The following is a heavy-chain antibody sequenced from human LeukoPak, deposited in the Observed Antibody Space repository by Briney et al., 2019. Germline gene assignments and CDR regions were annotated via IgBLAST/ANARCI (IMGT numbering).Heavy chain of an antibody. CDR1: GGTLSSSSYY. CDR3: ARLGYSYGRVNWFDP. Sequence: SETLSLTCTVSGGTLSSSSYYWGWIRQPPGKGLEWIGTIHFGGSTFYNPSLKSRVTMAVDTSKNQFSLKLSSVTAADTAVYYCARLGYSYGRVNWFDPWGQGTLATVSS. CDR2: IHFGGST. D-gene: IGHD5-18*01. J-gene: IGHJ5*02. V-gene: IGHV4-39*07.